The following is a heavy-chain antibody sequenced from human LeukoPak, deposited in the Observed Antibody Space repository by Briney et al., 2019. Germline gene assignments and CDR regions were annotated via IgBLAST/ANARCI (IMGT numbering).Heavy chain of an antibody. CDR2: IYPRDSTT. CDR1: GYDSGVSFTSHS. V-gene: IGHV5-51*01. D-gene: IGHD6-19*01. Sequence: GESLKISCQGSGYDSGVSFTSHSIAWVRQMPGKGLEWMGIIYPRDSTTLYSPSFQGQVTISADTSIHTAYLQWNSLKASDTAMYYCARLGWYIDYWGQGTLVTVSS. CDR3: ARLGWYIDY. J-gene: IGHJ4*02.